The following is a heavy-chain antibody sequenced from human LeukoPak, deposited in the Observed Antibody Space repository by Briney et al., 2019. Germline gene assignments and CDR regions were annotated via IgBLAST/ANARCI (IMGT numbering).Heavy chain of an antibody. Sequence: GGSLRLSCAASGFTFSSYAMSWVRQAPGKGLEWVSAISGSGGSTYYADSMKGRFTISRDNSKNTLYLQMNSLRAEDTAVYYCAKAVGYYPINSDYWGQGTLVTVSS. CDR2: ISGSGGST. V-gene: IGHV3-23*01. CDR1: GFTFSSYA. D-gene: IGHD3-22*01. CDR3: AKAVGYYPINSDY. J-gene: IGHJ4*02.